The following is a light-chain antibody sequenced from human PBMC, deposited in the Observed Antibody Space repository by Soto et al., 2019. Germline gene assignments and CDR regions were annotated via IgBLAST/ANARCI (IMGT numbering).Light chain of an antibody. V-gene: IGKV3-11*01. CDR3: QQRSNWRWT. J-gene: IGKJ1*01. Sequence: EIVLTQSPATLSLSPGERATLSCRASQSVSSYLAWYQQKPGQAPRLLINDASNRATGIPARFSGSGSATDFTLTISSLEPEDFAVYYCQQRSNWRWTFGQGTKVEIK. CDR2: DAS. CDR1: QSVSSY.